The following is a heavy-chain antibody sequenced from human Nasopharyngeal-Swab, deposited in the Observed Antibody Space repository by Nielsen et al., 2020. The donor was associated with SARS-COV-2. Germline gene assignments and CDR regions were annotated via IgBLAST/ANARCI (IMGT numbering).Heavy chain of an antibody. CDR3: AREAFDSTTYYYYMDV. D-gene: IGHD1-1*01. J-gene: IGHJ6*03. CDR2: ISSSSSYI. CDR1: GFTFSSYS. Sequence: GGSLRLSCAASGFTFSSYSMNWVRQAPGKGLEWVSSISSSSSYIYYADSVKGRFTISRDNAKNSLYLQMNSLRAEDTAVYYCAREAFDSTTYYYYMDVWGKGTTVTVSS. V-gene: IGHV3-21*01.